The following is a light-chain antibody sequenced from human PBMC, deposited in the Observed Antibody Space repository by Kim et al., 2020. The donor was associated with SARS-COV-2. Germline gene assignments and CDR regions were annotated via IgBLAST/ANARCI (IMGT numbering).Light chain of an antibody. V-gene: IGLV2-14*01. J-gene: IGLJ3*02. CDR3: ASFAPSNTWV. Sequence: QSALTQPASVSGSPGQSITISCTGTSSDVGGYNHVSWYQQHPGKVPKLLIYDVSKWPSGVSNRFSGSNSGNTASLTISGLQAEDEADYYCASFAPSNTWVFGGGTELTVL. CDR1: SSDVGGYNH. CDR2: DVS.